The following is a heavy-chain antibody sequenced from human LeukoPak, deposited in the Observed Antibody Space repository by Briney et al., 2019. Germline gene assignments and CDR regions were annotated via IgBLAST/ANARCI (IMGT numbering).Heavy chain of an antibody. CDR1: GFTFSYYW. CDR3: TSTGNSGY. V-gene: IGHV3-74*01. CDR2: INPDGSTT. D-gene: IGHD4-23*01. Sequence: GGFLRLSCAASGFTFSYYWMYWVRQAPGKGLVWVSRINPDGSTTDYADSVKGRFTISRDNAKNTLYLQMNTLRAEDTAVYYCTSTGNSGYWGQGTPVTVSS. J-gene: IGHJ4*02.